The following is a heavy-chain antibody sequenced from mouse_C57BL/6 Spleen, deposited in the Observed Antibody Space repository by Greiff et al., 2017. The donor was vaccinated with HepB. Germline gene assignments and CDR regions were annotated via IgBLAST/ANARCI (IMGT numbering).Heavy chain of an antibody. D-gene: IGHD2-4*01. CDR3: AREDDYDGYYYAMDY. CDR2: IHPNSGST. V-gene: IGHV1-64*01. J-gene: IGHJ4*01. Sequence: VQLQQSGAELVKPGASVKLSCKASGYTFTSYWMHWVKQRPGQGLEWIGMIHPNSGSTNYNEKFKSKATLTVDKSSSTAYMQLSSLTSEDSAVYYCAREDDYDGYYYAMDYWGQGTSVTVSS. CDR1: GYTFTSYW.